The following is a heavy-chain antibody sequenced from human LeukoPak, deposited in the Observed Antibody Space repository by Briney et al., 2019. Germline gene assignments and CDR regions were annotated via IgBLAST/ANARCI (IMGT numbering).Heavy chain of an antibody. Sequence: ASVQVSCQASGYTFPDYFIHWVRPAPGQGHAWMGWINPKNGGKFYSQLFQGRVTMTRDTSSSTADMELSELKSDDTAVYFCARDTVWGSLVSDYWGQGTLVAVSS. CDR3: ARDTVWGSLVSDY. D-gene: IGHD7-27*01. CDR2: INPKNGGK. J-gene: IGHJ4*02. V-gene: IGHV1-2*02. CDR1: GYTFPDYF.